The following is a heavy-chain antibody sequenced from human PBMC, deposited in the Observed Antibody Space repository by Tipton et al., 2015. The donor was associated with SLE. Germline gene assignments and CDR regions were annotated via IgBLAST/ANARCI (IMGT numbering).Heavy chain of an antibody. J-gene: IGHJ1*01. D-gene: IGHD6-13*01. CDR2: IYYSGST. CDR1: GGSFSGYY. Sequence: LRLSCAVYGGSFSGYYWSWIRQPPGKGLEWIGYIYYSGSTNYNPSLKSRVTISVDTSKNQFSLKLSSVTAADTAVYYCASGGAAAGTAGYFQHWGQGTLVTVSS. V-gene: IGHV4-59*08. CDR3: ASGGAAAGTAGYFQH.